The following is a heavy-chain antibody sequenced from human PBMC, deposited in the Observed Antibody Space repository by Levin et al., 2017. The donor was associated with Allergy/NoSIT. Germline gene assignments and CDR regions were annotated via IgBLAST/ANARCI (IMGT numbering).Heavy chain of an antibody. V-gene: IGHV1-46*01. Sequence: ASVKVSCKASGYTFTSYYMHWVRQAPGQGLEWMGIINPSGGSTSYAQKFQGRVTMTRDTSTSTVYMELSSLRSEDTAVYYCASPLRGYSGYDYYYYGMDVWGQGTTVTVSS. D-gene: IGHD5-12*01. CDR3: ASPLRGYSGYDYYYYGMDV. CDR2: INPSGGST. CDR1: GYTFTSYY. J-gene: IGHJ6*02.